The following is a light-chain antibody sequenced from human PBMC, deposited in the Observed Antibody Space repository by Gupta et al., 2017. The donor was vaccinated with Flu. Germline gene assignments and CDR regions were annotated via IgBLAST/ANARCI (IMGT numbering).Light chain of an antibody. Sequence: GKAPKRIIYEVNQRPSGVPDRFSGSRSGNPASLTVSGLQAEDEAASYCSAHVGGNNAHVAFGGWTKLTVL. CDR3: SAHVGGNNAHVA. V-gene: IGLV2-8*01. J-gene: IGLJ2*01. CDR2: EVN.